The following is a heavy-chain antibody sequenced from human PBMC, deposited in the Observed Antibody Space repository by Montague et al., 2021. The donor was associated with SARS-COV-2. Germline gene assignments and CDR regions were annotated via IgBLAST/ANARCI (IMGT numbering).Heavy chain of an antibody. V-gene: IGHV4-34*01. CDR3: ARVPDYYDSSGYYFDAFDI. CDR2: INHSGSI. J-gene: IGHJ3*02. Sequence: WIRQPPGKGLEWIGEINHSGSINYNPSLKSRVTISVDTSKNQFSLKLSSVTAADTAVYYCARVPDYYDSSGYYFDAFDIWGQGTMVTVSS. D-gene: IGHD3-22*01.